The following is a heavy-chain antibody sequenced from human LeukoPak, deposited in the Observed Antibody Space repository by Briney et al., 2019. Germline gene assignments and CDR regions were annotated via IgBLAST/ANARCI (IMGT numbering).Heavy chain of an antibody. CDR3: GKNEAMTTFRGDRRYYYMAV. V-gene: IGHV3-48*03. CDR2: ISSSGSTI. CDR1: GFTFSSYE. Sequence: PGGSLRLSCAASGFTFSSYEMNWVRQAPGKGLEWVSYISSSGSTIYYADSVKGRFTISRDISKNTLYLQMNSLRAEDTAVYSCGKNEAMTTFRGDRRYYYMAVWGKGTTVTVSS. J-gene: IGHJ6*03. D-gene: IGHD3-16*01.